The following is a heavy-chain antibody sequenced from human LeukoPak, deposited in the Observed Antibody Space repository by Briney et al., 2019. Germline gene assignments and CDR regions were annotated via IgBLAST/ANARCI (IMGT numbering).Heavy chain of an antibody. D-gene: IGHD2-15*01. Sequence: SETLSLTCTVSGGSISSGDYYWSWIRQPPGKGLEWIGYIYYSGSTYYNPSLKSRVTISVDTSKNQFSLKLSSVTAADTAVYYCARVGGCSGGSCYSIWFDPWGQGTLVTVSS. CDR3: ARVGGCSGGSCYSIWFDP. CDR1: GGSISSGDYY. J-gene: IGHJ5*02. V-gene: IGHV4-30-4*01. CDR2: IYYSGST.